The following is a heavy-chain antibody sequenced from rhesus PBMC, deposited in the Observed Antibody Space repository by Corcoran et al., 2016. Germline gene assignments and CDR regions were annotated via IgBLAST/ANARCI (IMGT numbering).Heavy chain of an antibody. D-gene: IGHD3-9*01. CDR1: DYSISSGYF. Sequence: QVPLQESGPGLVKPSETLSLTCAVSDYSISSGYFWGWLRPSPVKGLDYIGYIHDWSRSTIYNPAHKWRVTISNDSTKKQVSLKLTSVTAADTAVYYCARRYYEDDSGYYSHYNRFDVWGPGVLVTVSS. J-gene: IGHJ5-1*01. V-gene: IGHV4-99*01. CDR3: ARRYYEDDSGYYSHYNRFDV. CDR2: IHDWSRST.